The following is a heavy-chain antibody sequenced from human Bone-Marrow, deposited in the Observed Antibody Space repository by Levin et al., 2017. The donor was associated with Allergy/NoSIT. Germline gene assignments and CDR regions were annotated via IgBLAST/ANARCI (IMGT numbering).Heavy chain of an antibody. V-gene: IGHV3-9*01. Sequence: GGSLRLSCAASGFTLDDYGMHWVRQAPGKGLEWVSGISWDGGSMTYADSVMGRFTISRDIGKNSLYLQMNSLRAEDTALYYCVRFFCGGGGCYDVFDVWGQGTMVTVSS. CDR3: VRFFCGGGGCYDVFDV. CDR1: GFTLDDYG. J-gene: IGHJ3*01. D-gene: IGHD2-15*01. CDR2: ISWDGGSM.